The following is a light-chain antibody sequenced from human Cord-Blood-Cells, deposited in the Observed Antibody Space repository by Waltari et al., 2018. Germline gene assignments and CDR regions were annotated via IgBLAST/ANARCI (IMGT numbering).Light chain of an antibody. CDR1: SSDVGSSNL. J-gene: IGLJ3*02. V-gene: IGLV2-23*01. CDR2: EGR. CDR3: CSYAGSSTWV. Sequence: QSALPQPASVSGSPGQSITIPCTGTSSDVGSSNLVSWYQQHPGKTHKLMIYEGRKRPSGVSNRFSGSKSGNTASLTISGLQAEDEADYYCCSYAGSSTWVFGGGTKLTVL.